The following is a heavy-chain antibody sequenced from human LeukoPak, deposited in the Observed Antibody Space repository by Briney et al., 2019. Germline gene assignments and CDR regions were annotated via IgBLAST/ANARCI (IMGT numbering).Heavy chain of an antibody. V-gene: IGHV1-2*02. D-gene: IGHD3-10*01. CDR2: INPNSGGT. CDR1: GYTFTGYY. Sequence: ASVKVSCKSSGYTFTGYYMHWVRQAPGQGLEWMGWINPNSGGTNYAQKFQGRVTMTRDTYITTAYMELSRLRSDDTAVYYCARDQRGYYGSGSKSKIDFDYWGQGALVTVSS. J-gene: IGHJ4*02. CDR3: ARDQRGYYGSGSKSKIDFDY.